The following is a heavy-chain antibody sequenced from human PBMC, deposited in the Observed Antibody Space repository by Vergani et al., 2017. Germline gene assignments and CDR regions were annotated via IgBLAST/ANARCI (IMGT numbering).Heavy chain of an antibody. CDR3: ARGVAAYD. V-gene: IGHV4-34*02. D-gene: IGHD6-19*01. Sequence: QVQLQQWGAGLLKPSETLSLTCAVYGGSLSDYSWSWIRQAPGKGLEWIGEINHTGGTIYNPSLKSRVTMSIDTSTKQIFLNLNSVAAADTAVYYCARGVAAYDWGQGTLVTVSS. J-gene: IGHJ4*02. CDR2: INHTGGT. CDR1: GGSLSDYS.